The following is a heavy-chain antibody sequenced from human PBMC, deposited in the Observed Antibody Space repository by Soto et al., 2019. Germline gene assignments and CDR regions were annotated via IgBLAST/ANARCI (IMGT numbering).Heavy chain of an antibody. Sequence: GGSLRLSCAASGFGFDEDAMHWVRQAPGKGLEWVSGISWSGDMIRYADSVKGRFTISRDNGKNSLYLQMNSLRTEDTAFYYCVQDSLSDPYGNFDNWGQGALVTVSS. CDR1: GFGFDEDA. CDR2: ISWSGDMI. V-gene: IGHV3-9*01. J-gene: IGHJ4*02. D-gene: IGHD3-10*01. CDR3: VQDSLSDPYGNFDN.